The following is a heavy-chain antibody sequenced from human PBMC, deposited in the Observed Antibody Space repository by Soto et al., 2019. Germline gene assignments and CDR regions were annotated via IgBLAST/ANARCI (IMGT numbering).Heavy chain of an antibody. CDR2: MYQSGNT. D-gene: IGHD4-4*01. V-gene: IGHV4-38-2*02. CDR3: ARGQNDYSNYVFDY. J-gene: IGHJ4*02. Sequence: SETLSLTCTVSGGSIFSDDWTWIRQSPGKGLEWIGTMYQSGNTYYNPSLKSRVTISVDTSKNQFSLKLSSVTAADTAVYYCARGQNDYSNYVFDYWGQGTLVTVSS. CDR1: GGSIFSDD.